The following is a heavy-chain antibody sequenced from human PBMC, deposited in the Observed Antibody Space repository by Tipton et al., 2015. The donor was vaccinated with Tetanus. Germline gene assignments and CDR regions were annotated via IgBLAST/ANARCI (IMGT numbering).Heavy chain of an antibody. CDR3: ATMTPVDWYFDL. J-gene: IGHJ2*01. Sequence: LRLSCSVSGGSVNSGTYYWSWIRQPPGKGLEWLGDIYYGGATQYNPSLESRVTISMDTSKNQVSLRLTSVTAADTAVYYSATMTPVDWYFDLWGRGTLVTVSS. D-gene: IGHD4-23*01. V-gene: IGHV4-61*01. CDR2: IYYGGAT. CDR1: GGSVNSGTYY.